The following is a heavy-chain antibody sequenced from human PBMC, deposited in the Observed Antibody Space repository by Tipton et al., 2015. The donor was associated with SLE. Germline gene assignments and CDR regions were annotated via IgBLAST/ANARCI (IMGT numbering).Heavy chain of an antibody. Sequence: LRLSCTVSGGSISSGSYYWGWIRQPPGKGPEWIGSIYYSGSTYYNPSLKSRVTISVDTSKNQFSLKLSSVTAADTAVYYCAREYGSGGSHAGAPFGYWGQGTLVTVSS. CDR3: AREYGSGGSHAGAPFGY. V-gene: IGHV4-39*07. CDR2: IYYSGST. CDR1: GGSISSGSYY. J-gene: IGHJ4*02. D-gene: IGHD2-15*01.